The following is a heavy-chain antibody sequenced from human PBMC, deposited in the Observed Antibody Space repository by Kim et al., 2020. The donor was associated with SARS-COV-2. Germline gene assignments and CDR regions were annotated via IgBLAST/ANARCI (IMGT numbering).Heavy chain of an antibody. Sequence: SETLSLTCAVSGGSISSSNWWSWVRQPPGKGLEWIGEIYHSGSTNYNPSLKSRVTISVDKSKNQFSLKLSSVTAADTAVYYCARKGWDYYDSSDHTVYYWGQGTLVTVSS. J-gene: IGHJ4*02. CDR2: IYHSGST. CDR1: GGSISSSNW. D-gene: IGHD3-22*01. V-gene: IGHV4-4*02. CDR3: ARKGWDYYDSSDHTVYY.